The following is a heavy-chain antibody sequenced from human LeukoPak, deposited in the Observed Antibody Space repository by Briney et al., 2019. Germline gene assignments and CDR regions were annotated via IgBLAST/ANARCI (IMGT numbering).Heavy chain of an antibody. J-gene: IGHJ4*02. CDR1: GFTFSSYG. V-gene: IGHV3-7*01. Sequence: GGTLRLSCAASGFTFSSYGMSWVRQAPGKGLEWVANIKQDGSEKYYVDSVKGRFTISRDNAKNSLYLQMNSLRAEDTAVYYCARDSSLYSSSSNLDYWGQGTLVTVSS. D-gene: IGHD6-13*01. CDR3: ARDSSLYSSSSNLDY. CDR2: IKQDGSEK.